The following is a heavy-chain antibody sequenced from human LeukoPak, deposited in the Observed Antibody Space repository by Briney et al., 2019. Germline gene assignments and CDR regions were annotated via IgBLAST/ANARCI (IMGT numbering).Heavy chain of an antibody. D-gene: IGHD3-10*01. V-gene: IGHV3-30*02. CDR1: GFTFSNYG. CDR3: AKDSRHLLWFGELGDYFDY. Sequence: TGGSLRLSCEASGFTFSNYGMHWVRQAPGKGLEWAAFIRHDGSKIYYADSVKGRFTISRDSSKSTLYLQTNSLRAEDTAVYYCAKDSRHLLWFGELGDYFDYWGQGTLVTVSS. CDR2: IRHDGSKI. J-gene: IGHJ4*02.